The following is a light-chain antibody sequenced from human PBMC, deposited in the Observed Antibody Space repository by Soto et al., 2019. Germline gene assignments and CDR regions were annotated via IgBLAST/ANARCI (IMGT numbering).Light chain of an antibody. J-gene: IGLJ2*01. CDR2: DVS. Sequence: QSALTQPASVSESPGQSITISCTGTTNDVGGYNYVSWYQLHPGKAPKLMIYDVSNRPSGVSNRFSGSKSGNTASLTISGLQAEDEADYYCSSYTSSGAVVFGGGTKVTVL. CDR3: SSYTSSGAVV. CDR1: TNDVGGYNY. V-gene: IGLV2-14*01.